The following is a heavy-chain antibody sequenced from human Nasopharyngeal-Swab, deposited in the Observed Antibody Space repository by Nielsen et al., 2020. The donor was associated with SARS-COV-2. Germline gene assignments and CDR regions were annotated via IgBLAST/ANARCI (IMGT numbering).Heavy chain of an antibody. V-gene: IGHV1-69*01. CDR2: IIPIFGTA. CDR3: ARSGGAERRGWFPGWFDP. Sequence: WVRQAPGQGLEWMGGIIPIFGTANYAQKFQGRVTITADESTSTAYMELSSLRSEDTAVYYCARSGGAERRGWFPGWFDPWGQGTLVTVSS. D-gene: IGHD6-19*01. J-gene: IGHJ5*02.